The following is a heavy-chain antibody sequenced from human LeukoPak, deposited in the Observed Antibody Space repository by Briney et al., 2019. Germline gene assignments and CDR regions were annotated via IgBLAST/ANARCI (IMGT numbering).Heavy chain of an antibody. D-gene: IGHD5-12*01. J-gene: IGHJ6*02. CDR3: ARDQGPDKRYGGYVRNGRLYYGMDV. V-gene: IGHV1-69*13. CDR1: GGTFSSYA. CDR2: IIPIFGTA. Sequence: PVKVSCKASGGTFSSYAISWVRQAPGQGLEWMGGIIPIFGTANYAQKFQGRVTITADESTSTAYMELSSLRSEDTAVYYCARDQGPDKRYGGYVRNGRLYYGMDVWGQGTTVTVSS.